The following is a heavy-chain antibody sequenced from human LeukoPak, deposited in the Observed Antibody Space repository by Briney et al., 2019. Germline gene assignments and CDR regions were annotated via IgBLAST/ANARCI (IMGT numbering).Heavy chain of an antibody. CDR3: ARDLWDLGDGMDV. J-gene: IGHJ6*02. D-gene: IGHD1-26*01. CDR2: IYYSGST. CDR1: GGSISSYY. Sequence: SETLSLTCTVSGGSISSYYWGWIRQPPGKGLEWIGYIYYSGSTNYNPSLKSRVTISVDTSKNQFSLKLSSVTAADTAVYYCARDLWDLGDGMDVWGQGTTVTVSS. V-gene: IGHV4-59*01.